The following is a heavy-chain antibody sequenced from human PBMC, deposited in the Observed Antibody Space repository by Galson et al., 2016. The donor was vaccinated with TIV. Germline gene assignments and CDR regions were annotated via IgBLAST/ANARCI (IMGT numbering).Heavy chain of an antibody. J-gene: IGHJ4*02. Sequence: SVKVSCKGSGNSLNELVIHWVRQAPGKGLEWMGGFDPEVSKTVYAQMLQGRVTMAADTSRNTAYMELGSLRFEDTAVYYCATVAWFPGLSLDNWGQGTLVTVSS. V-gene: IGHV1-24*01. CDR2: FDPEVSKT. CDR3: ATVAWFPGLSLDN. CDR1: GNSLNELV. D-gene: IGHD2/OR15-2a*01.